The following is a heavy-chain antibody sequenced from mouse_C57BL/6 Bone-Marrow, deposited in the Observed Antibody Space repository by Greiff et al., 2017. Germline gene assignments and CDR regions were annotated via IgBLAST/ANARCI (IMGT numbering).Heavy chain of an antibody. CDR2: INPGSGGT. J-gene: IGHJ1*03. D-gene: IGHD6-5*01. V-gene: IGHV1-54*01. CDR3: ARRPISLRWYFDV. Sequence: QVQLQQSGAELVRPGTSVKVSCKASGYAFTNYWIEWVKQRPGQGLEWIGVINPGSGGTNYNEKFKGKATLTADKSSSTAYMQLSSLTSEDSAVYFCARRPISLRWYFDVWGTGATVTVSS. CDR1: GYAFTNYW.